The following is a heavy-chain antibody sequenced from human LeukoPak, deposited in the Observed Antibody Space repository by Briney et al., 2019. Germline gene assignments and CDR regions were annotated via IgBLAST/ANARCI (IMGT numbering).Heavy chain of an antibody. J-gene: IGHJ5*01. CDR3: ARAPSYSSNWYDS. CDR2: IIPIFGTA. Sequence: ASVKVSCTASVCTFRSYAISWVRQAPGQGLEWMGRIIPIFGTAKYAQKFQGRVTITTDESTSTAYVELSSLTSEDTAVYYCARAPSYSSNWYDSWGRGTLVTVSS. CDR1: VCTFRSYA. D-gene: IGHD6-19*01. V-gene: IGHV1-69*05.